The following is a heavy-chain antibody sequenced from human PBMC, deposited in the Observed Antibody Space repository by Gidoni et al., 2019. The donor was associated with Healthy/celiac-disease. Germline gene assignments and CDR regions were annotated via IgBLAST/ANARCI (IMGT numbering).Heavy chain of an antibody. D-gene: IGHD3-3*01. CDR2: ISAYNGNT. J-gene: IGHJ5*02. CDR3: ARAPHSYDFWSGYPQKIPNWFDP. V-gene: IGHV1-18*01. Sequence: QVQLVQSGAEVKKPGASVKVSCKASGYTFTSYGLSWVRQAPGQGLEWMGWISAYNGNTNYEQKLQGRVTMTTDTSTSTAYMELRSLRSDDTAVYYCARAPHSYDFWSGYPQKIPNWFDPWGQGTLVTVSS. CDR1: GYTFTSYG.